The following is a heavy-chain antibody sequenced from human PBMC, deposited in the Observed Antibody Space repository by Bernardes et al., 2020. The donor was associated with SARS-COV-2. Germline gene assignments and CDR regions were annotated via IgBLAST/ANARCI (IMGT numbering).Heavy chain of an antibody. V-gene: IGHV4-59*01. J-gene: IGHJ4*02. CDR1: GGSISSYY. CDR2: IYYSGST. CDR3: AREFYEHFDY. Sequence: ETLSLTCTVSGGSISSYYWSWIRQPPGKGLEWIGYIYYSGSTNYNPSLKSRVTISVDTSKNQFSLKLSSVTAADTAVYYCAREFYEHFDYWGQGTLVTVSS. D-gene: IGHD3-3*01.